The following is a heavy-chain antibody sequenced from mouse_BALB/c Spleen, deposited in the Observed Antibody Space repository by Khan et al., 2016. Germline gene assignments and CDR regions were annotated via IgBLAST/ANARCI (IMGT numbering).Heavy chain of an antibody. CDR2: IDPFNGGT. Sequence: VQLKESGPELMKPGASVKISCKASGYSFTSYYMHWVKQSHGKSLEWIGYIDPFNGGTSYNQKFKGKATLTVDKSSSTAYMHLSSLTSEDSAVYYCAGRTQSFDARDYWGQGTSVTVSS. V-gene: IGHV1S135*01. J-gene: IGHJ4*01. CDR1: GYSFTSYY. D-gene: IGHD1-1*01. CDR3: AGRTQSFDARDY.